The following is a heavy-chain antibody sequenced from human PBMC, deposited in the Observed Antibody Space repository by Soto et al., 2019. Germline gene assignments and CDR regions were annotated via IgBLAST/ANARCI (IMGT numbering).Heavy chain of an antibody. V-gene: IGHV1-18*04. D-gene: IGHD1-26*01. J-gene: IGHJ4*02. CDR1: GYTFTSYG. CDR2: ISAYNGNT. Sequence: QVQLVQSGAEVKKPGASVKVSCKASGYTFTSYGISWVRQAPGQGLEWMGWISAYNGNTNYAQKLQGRVTKTTDTSTSTAYMELRSPRSDDSAVYYCARASVGGIVGATSEEDYWGQGTLVTVSS. CDR3: ARASVGGIVGATSEEDY.